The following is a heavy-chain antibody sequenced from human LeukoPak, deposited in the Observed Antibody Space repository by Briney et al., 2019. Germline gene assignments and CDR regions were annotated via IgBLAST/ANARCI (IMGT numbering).Heavy chain of an antibody. Sequence: SETLSLTCAVYGGSFSGYYWSWIRQPPGKGLEWIGEINHSGSTNYNPSLKSRVTISVDTSKNQFSLKLSSVTAADTAVYYCAREGRGTYYYDSSGYYYLHFDYWGQGTLVTVSS. D-gene: IGHD3-22*01. CDR2: INHSGST. CDR1: GGSFSGYY. V-gene: IGHV4-34*01. CDR3: AREGRGTYYYDSSGYYYLHFDY. J-gene: IGHJ4*02.